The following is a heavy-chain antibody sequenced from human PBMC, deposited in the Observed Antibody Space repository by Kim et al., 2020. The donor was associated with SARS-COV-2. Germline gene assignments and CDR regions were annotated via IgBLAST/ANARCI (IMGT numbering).Heavy chain of an antibody. V-gene: IGHV1-18*04. CDR1: GYTFSTYG. J-gene: IGHJ3*02. Sequence: ASVKVSCKASGYTFSTYGISWVRQAPGQGLEWMGTINAYNGNTNYAQKFQGRVTMTTDTSTSTAYMELRSLRSDDTAVYYCARDLMSTIIRIPFDIWGQGTMVTVSS. CDR3: ARDLMSTIIRIPFDI. D-gene: IGHD3-16*01. CDR2: INAYNGNT.